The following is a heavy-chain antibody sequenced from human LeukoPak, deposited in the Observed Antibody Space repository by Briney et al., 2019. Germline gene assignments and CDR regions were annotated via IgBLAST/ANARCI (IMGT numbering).Heavy chain of an antibody. V-gene: IGHV3-7*03. CDR1: GITFSNYW. D-gene: IGHD5-18*01. CDR2: IKPDGSEE. Sequence: PGGSLRLSCIASGITFSNYWMTWVRQTPGKGLEWVANIKPDGSEERYVDSVKGRFTISRDNSKNTLYLQMNSLRAEDTAVYYCAKDRGGDTAMADAFDIWGQGTMVTVSS. J-gene: IGHJ3*02. CDR3: AKDRGGDTAMADAFDI.